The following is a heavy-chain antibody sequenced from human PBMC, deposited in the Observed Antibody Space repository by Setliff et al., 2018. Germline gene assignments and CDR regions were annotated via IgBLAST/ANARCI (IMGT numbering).Heavy chain of an antibody. D-gene: IGHD6-19*01. CDR3: ARATRDSGGWYYEYNWFDP. CDR2: INPHSGGT. Sequence: VASVKVSCKASGYTFSAYYIHWVRQAPGQGLEWMGWINPHSGGTNFPQTFQGRVTMTRDTSINTAYMELSTLTSDDTAVYFCARATRDSGGWYYEYNWFDPWGQGTLVTVSS. CDR1: GYTFSAYY. V-gene: IGHV1-2*02. J-gene: IGHJ5*02.